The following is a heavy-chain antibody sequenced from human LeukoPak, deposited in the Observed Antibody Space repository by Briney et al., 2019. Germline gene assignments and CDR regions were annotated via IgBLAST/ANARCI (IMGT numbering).Heavy chain of an antibody. CDR1: GFAYSGSS. V-gene: IGHV3-74*01. CDR2: IQRDGSSP. CDR3: GRSGYYGSGSYSDY. D-gene: IGHD3-10*01. Sequence: GGSLRLSCTASGFAYSGSSMHWVRQAPGKGLEWVSGIQRDGSSPTYADSVKGRFTISRDNAKNSLYLQMNSLRAEDTALYYCGRSGYYGSGSYSDYWGQGTLVTVSS. J-gene: IGHJ4*02.